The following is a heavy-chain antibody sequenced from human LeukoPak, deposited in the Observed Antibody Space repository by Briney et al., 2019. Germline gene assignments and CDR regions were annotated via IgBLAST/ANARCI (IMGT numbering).Heavy chain of an antibody. D-gene: IGHD2-15*01. CDR1: GFTFTSSA. V-gene: IGHV1-58*02. CDR3: PARYCSGGSCHGEVDP. CDR2: IVVGSGNT. J-gene: IGHJ5*02. Sequence: GASVKVSCKASGFTFTSSAMQWVRQARGQGLEWIGLIVVGSGNTNYAQKFQGRVTITRDMSTSPAYMELSSLRSEDPAVYYGPARYCSGGSCHGEVDPWGQGTPVTVSS.